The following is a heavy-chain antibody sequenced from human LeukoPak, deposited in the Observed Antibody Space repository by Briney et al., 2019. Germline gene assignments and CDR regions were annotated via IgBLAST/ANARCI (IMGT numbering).Heavy chain of an antibody. V-gene: IGHV4-34*01. CDR3: ARAANYDILTGYRLNNWFDP. Sequence: SETLSLTCAVYGGSFSGYYWSWLRQPPGKGLEWIGEINHSGSTNYDPSLESRVTISVDTSKNQFSLKLSSVTAADTAVYYCARAANYDILTGYRLNNWFDPWGQGTLVTVSS. D-gene: IGHD3-9*01. CDR1: GGSFSGYY. CDR2: INHSGST. J-gene: IGHJ5*02.